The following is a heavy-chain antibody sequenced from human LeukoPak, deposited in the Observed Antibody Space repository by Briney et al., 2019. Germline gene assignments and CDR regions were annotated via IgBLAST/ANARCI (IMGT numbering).Heavy chain of an antibody. V-gene: IGHV3-7*01. Sequence: GGSLRLSCAASGFTFSGHWMSWVRQAPGKGLEWVANINQGGSDKYYADSVKGRFTISRDNANNLLYLQMNSLRGEDTAAYYCTRDRSRAEDDWGQGTLITVSS. CDR2: INQGGSDK. D-gene: IGHD1-14*01. CDR3: TRDRSRAEDD. J-gene: IGHJ4*02. CDR1: GFTFSGHW.